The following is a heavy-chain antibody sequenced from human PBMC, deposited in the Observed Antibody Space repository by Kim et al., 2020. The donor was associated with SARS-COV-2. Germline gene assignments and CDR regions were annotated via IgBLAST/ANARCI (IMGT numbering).Heavy chain of an antibody. CDR2: LSYDGTDK. V-gene: IGHV3-30*04. Sequence: GGSLRLSCAASEFTFSSYAMHWVRQAPGKGLEWVAVLSYDGTDKYYADSVKGRFTISRDNSKNTLYLQMNSLRAEDTAVYYCARSSKGSYYYGMDVWGQGTTVTVSS. CDR1: EFTFSSYA. J-gene: IGHJ6*02. CDR3: ARSSKGSYYYGMDV. D-gene: IGHD6-6*01.